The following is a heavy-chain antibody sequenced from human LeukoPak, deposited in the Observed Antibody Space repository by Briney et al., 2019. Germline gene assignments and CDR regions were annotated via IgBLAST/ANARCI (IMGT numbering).Heavy chain of an antibody. CDR3: AALGYAIFGVGDDAFDI. CDR1: GFTFSNSA. J-gene: IGHJ3*02. V-gene: IGHV1-58*01. Sequence: SVKVSCKASGFTFSNSALQWVRQARGQGLEWIRWIIVDSGKTYDAKKFQGRVTITRDMSTTTAYLELSSLRSEDTAVYYCAALGYAIFGVGDDAFDIWGQGTMVTVSS. CDR2: IIVDSGKT. D-gene: IGHD3-3*01.